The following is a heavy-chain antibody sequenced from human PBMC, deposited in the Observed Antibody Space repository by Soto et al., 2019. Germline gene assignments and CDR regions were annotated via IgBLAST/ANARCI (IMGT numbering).Heavy chain of an antibody. Sequence: GASVEVSCKASGGTFSSYAISWVRQAPGQGLEWMGGIIPIFGTANYAQKFQGRVTITADESTSTAYMELSSLRSEDTAVYYCASDYDSSGYSNWFDSWGQGTLVTVSS. J-gene: IGHJ5*01. CDR2: IIPIFGTA. D-gene: IGHD3-22*01. V-gene: IGHV1-69*13. CDR1: GGTFSSYA. CDR3: ASDYDSSGYSNWFDS.